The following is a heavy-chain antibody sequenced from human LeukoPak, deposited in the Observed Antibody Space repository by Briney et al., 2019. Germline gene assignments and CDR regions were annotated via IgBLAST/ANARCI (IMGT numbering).Heavy chain of an antibody. J-gene: IGHJ4*02. V-gene: IGHV3-74*01. CDR3: ARDLTGPYDH. D-gene: IGHD3-22*01. CDR1: GFAVSTYW. Sequence: GGSLRLSCAASGFAVSTYWMHWVRRAPGKGLVWVARINVEGNYIDYAESVKGRFTISRDSAKNTLYLQMNSLRAEDTGVYSCARDLTGPYDHWGQGTLVTVSS. CDR2: INVEGNYI.